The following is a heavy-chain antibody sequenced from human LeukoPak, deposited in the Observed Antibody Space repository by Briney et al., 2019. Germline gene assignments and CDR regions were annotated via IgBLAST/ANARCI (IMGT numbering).Heavy chain of an antibody. Sequence: ETLSLTCAVYGGSFSGYYWSWIRQPPGKGLEWIGEINHSGSTNYNPSLKSRVTISVDTSKNQFSLKLSSVTAADTAVYYCARVSGYGNYYYYMDVWGKGTTVTISS. CDR2: INHSGST. J-gene: IGHJ6*03. D-gene: IGHD3-22*01. CDR3: ARVSGYGNYYYYMDV. CDR1: GGSFSGYY. V-gene: IGHV4-34*01.